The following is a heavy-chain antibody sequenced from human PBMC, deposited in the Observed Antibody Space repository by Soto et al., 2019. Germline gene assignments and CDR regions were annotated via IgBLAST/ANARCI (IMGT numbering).Heavy chain of an antibody. V-gene: IGHV3-15*01. D-gene: IGHD5-18*01. CDR2: IKSKTDGGTT. CDR3: TTWIQLWPFDY. Sequence: GGSLRLSCAASGFTFSNAWMSWVRQAPGKGLEWVGRIKSKTDGGTTDYAAPVKGRFTISRDDSKNTLYLQMDSLKTEDTAVYYCTTWIQLWPFDYWGQGTLVTVSS. J-gene: IGHJ4*02. CDR1: GFTFSNAW.